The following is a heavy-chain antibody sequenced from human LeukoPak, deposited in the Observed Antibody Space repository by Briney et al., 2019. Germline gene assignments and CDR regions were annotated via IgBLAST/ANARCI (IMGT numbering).Heavy chain of an antibody. J-gene: IGHJ6*02. Sequence: GSSVKVSCKASGGTFSSYAISWVRQAPGQGLEWMGRIIPIFGIANYAQKFQGRVTITADKSTSTAYMELSSLRSEDTAVYYCARGTGYSSSRYVRSPYYYYGMDVWGQGTTVTVSS. D-gene: IGHD6-13*01. CDR1: GGTFSSYA. CDR2: IIPIFGIA. V-gene: IGHV1-69*04. CDR3: ARGTGYSSSRYVRSPYYYYGMDV.